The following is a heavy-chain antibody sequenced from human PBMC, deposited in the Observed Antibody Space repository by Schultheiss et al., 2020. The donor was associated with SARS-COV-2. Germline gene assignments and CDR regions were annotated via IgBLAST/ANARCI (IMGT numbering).Heavy chain of an antibody. CDR3: ARDQGQLWFDY. D-gene: IGHD5-18*01. CDR1: GGSISSYY. J-gene: IGHJ4*02. Sequence: SETLSLTCTVSGGSISSYYWSWIRLSSGKGLEWIGYMYYSGTTKYNPSLKSRVTMSVDTSKNQVSLKLSSVTAADTAVYYCARDQGQLWFDYWGQGTLVTVSS. CDR2: MYYSGTT. V-gene: IGHV4-59*12.